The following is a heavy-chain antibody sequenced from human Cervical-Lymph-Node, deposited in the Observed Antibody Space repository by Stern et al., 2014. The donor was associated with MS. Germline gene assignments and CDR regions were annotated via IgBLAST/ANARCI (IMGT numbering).Heavy chain of an antibody. Sequence: QVTLKESGPVLVKPTETLTLTCTVSGFSLSNARMGVSWIRQPPGKALEWLAHIFLNDEKSYSTSLKSRLTISKDTSKSQVVLTMTNMDPVDTATYYCARAPRIAAAGNYYSYYGMDVWGQGTTVTVSS. D-gene: IGHD6-13*01. V-gene: IGHV2-26*01. CDR2: IFLNDEK. CDR1: GFSLSNARMG. CDR3: ARAPRIAAAGNYYSYYGMDV. J-gene: IGHJ6*02.